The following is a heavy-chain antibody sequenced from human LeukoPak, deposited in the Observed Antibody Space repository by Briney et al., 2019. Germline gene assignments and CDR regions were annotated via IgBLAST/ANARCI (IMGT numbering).Heavy chain of an antibody. CDR3: ARDGTMVRGVIIRPQKGIWFDP. Sequence: GASVKVSCKASGYTFTGYYMHWVRQAPGQGLEWMGWINPNSGGTNYAQKFQGRVTMTRDTSISTAYMELSRLRSDDTAVYYCARDGTMVRGVIIRPQKGIWFDPWGQGTLVTVSS. CDR1: GYTFTGYY. V-gene: IGHV1-2*02. J-gene: IGHJ5*02. D-gene: IGHD3-10*01. CDR2: INPNSGGT.